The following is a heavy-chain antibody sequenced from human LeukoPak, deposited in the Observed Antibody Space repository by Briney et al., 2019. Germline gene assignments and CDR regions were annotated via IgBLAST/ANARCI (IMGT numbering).Heavy chain of an antibody. J-gene: IGHJ4*02. D-gene: IGHD3-10*01. CDR2: ICSSGSTI. Sequence: PGGSLRLSCAASGFTFSSYEMNSVRQAPGKGLEWVSYICSSGSTISYADALKGRYTLSRDNDKTALSLQMNRRRAEDRAVYYCASAGWFGEGYFDYWGEGTLVTVSS. CDR3: ASAGWFGEGYFDY. CDR1: GFTFSSYE. V-gene: IGHV3-48*03.